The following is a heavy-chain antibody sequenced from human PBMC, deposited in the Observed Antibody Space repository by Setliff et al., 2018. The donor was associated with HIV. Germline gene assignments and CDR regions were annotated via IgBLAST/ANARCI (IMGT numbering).Heavy chain of an antibody. CDR3: ARRGWNGYKSFED. Sequence: SQTLSLTCAVYGGSFSDYSWNWIRQPPGKGLEWIGEINHSGSTNCNPSLQSRVTISVDTSKKQVFLNVRSVTAADTAVYYCARRGWNGYKSFEDWGQGTQVTVSS. J-gene: IGHJ4*02. V-gene: IGHV4-34*01. D-gene: IGHD1-1*01. CDR1: GGSFSDYS. CDR2: INHSGST.